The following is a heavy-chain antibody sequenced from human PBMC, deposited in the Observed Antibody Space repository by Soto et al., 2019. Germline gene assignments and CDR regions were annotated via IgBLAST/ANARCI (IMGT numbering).Heavy chain of an antibody. Sequence: DVQLVESGGGLVQPGRSLRLSCAASGFTFDDYAMHWVRQAPGKGLEWVSGISWNSGSIGYADSVKGRFTISRDNAKNSLYLQMNSLRAEDTALYYCAKDITQWLPPGGFDYWGQGTLVTVSS. D-gene: IGHD6-19*01. CDR3: AKDITQWLPPGGFDY. CDR1: GFTFDDYA. CDR2: ISWNSGSI. V-gene: IGHV3-9*01. J-gene: IGHJ4*02.